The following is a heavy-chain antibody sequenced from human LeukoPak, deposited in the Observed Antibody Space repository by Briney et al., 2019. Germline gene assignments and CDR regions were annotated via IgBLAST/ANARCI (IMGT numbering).Heavy chain of an antibody. V-gene: IGHV4-61*02. D-gene: IGHD3-3*01. CDR3: ARAPNYDFWSGYYPYYYYYYMDV. CDR2: IYSSGST. Sequence: SETLSLTCTVSGGSISSGSYSWSWIRQPAGKGLEWIGRIYSSGSTNYNPSLKSRVTISVDTSKNQFSLKLSSVTAADTAVYYCARAPNYDFWSGYYPYYYYYYMDVWGKGTTVTVSS. J-gene: IGHJ6*03. CDR1: GGSISSGSYS.